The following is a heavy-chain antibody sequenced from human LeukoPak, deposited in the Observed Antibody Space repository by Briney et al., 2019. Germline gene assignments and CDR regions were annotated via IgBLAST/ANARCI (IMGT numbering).Heavy chain of an antibody. Sequence: GGSLRLSCAASGFTVSSNYMSWVRQAPGKGLEWVSVIYSGGRTYYIDSVKGRFTISRDNSKNTLYLQMNSLRAEDTAVYYCARDTLWFGELSASYYFDYWGQGTLVTVSS. CDR1: GFTVSSNY. D-gene: IGHD3-10*01. CDR2: IYSGGRT. J-gene: IGHJ4*02. CDR3: ARDTLWFGELSASYYFDY. V-gene: IGHV3-53*01.